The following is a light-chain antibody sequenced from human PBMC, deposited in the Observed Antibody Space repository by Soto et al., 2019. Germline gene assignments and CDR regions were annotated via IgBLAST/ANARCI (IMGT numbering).Light chain of an antibody. CDR2: WAS. CDR3: KKYYSTQLT. J-gene: IGKJ4*01. CDR1: QSVLYISNNTNY. V-gene: IGKV4-1*01. Sequence: ILMTESPDSPAVFLGWTTNTNFNSSQSVLYISNNTNYLAWYQQKQGQPPKLIIYWASTRESGVPDRFSGSGSGKDFTLTIRSMHPEDVEVYYCKKYYSTQLTVGGGTQVDIK.